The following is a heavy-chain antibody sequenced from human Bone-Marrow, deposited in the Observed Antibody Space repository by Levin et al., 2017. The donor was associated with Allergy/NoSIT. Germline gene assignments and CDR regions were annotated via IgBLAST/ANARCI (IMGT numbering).Heavy chain of an antibody. V-gene: IGHV1-2*04. Sequence: GESLKISCKASGYTFTGYYMHWVRQAPGQGLEWMGWINPNSGGTNYAQKFQGWVTMTRDTSISTAYMELSRLRSDDTAVYYCARSVDWNPLDYFDYWGQGTLVTVSS. CDR1: GYTFTGYY. CDR3: ARSVDWNPLDYFDY. CDR2: INPNSGGT. D-gene: IGHD1-1*01. J-gene: IGHJ4*02.